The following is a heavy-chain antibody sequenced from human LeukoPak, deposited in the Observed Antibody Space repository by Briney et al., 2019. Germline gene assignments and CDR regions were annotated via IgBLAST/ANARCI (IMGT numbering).Heavy chain of an antibody. CDR2: ISAYNGNT. J-gene: IGHJ3*02. CDR1: GYIFTSYG. Sequence: ASVKVSCKASGYIFTSYGISWVRQAPGQGLEWMGWISAYNGNTNYAQKLQGRVTMTTDTSTSTAYMELRSLRSDDTAVYYCARDLEDSGSYPDAFDIWGQGTMVTVSS. V-gene: IGHV1-18*01. CDR3: ARDLEDSGSYPDAFDI. D-gene: IGHD1-26*01.